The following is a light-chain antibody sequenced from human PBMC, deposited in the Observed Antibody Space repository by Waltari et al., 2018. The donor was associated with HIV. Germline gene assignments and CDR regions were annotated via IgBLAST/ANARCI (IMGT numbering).Light chain of an antibody. CDR2: GVS. J-gene: IGKJ4*01. Sequence: DTLMTQSPSSVSASVGDRVTITCRAGQGLSNWFAWFQQRPGKAPKLLIYGVSTLQSGVPPRFSGSGSGTDFTLTINSLQPEDSATYYCQQSNRFPLTFGGGTKVEVK. CDR1: QGLSNW. CDR3: QQSNRFPLT. V-gene: IGKV1-12*01.